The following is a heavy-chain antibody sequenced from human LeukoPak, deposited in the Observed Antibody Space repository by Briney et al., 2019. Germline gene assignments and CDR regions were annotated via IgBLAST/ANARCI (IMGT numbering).Heavy chain of an antibody. D-gene: IGHD2-8*01. CDR3: ARVSVHGYSDY. Sequence: SETLSLTCTVSGYSISSSSYYWGWIRQPPGKGLEWIGSIYYSGSTYYNPSLKSRVTISVDTSKNQFSLKLSSVTAADTAVYYCARVSVHGYSDYWGQGTLVTVSS. CDR1: GYSISSSSYY. CDR2: IYYSGST. V-gene: IGHV4-39*07. J-gene: IGHJ4*02.